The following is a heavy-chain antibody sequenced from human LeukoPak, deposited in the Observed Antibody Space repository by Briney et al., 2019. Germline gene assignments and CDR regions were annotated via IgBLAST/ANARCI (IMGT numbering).Heavy chain of an antibody. V-gene: IGHV3-11*01. Sequence: GGSLRLSCAASGFTFSDYYMSWIRQAPGKGLEWVSYISSSGSTIYYADSVKGRFTISRDNAKNSLYLQMNSLRAEDTAVYYCARDYSSGWYSTPKYYFDYWGQGTLVTVSS. D-gene: IGHD6-19*01. CDR2: ISSSGSTI. J-gene: IGHJ4*02. CDR3: ARDYSSGWYSTPKYYFDY. CDR1: GFTFSDYY.